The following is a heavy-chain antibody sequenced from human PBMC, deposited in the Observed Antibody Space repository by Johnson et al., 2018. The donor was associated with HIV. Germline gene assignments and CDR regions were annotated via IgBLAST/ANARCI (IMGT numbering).Heavy chain of an antibody. D-gene: IGHD3-10*01. V-gene: IGHV3-66*02. CDR3: AREYYGSGSDAFDI. Sequence: EVQLVESGGGLVQPGGSLRLSCAAFGFTVSSNYMSWVRQAPGKGLEWVSVIYSGGSTYYADSVRGRFTISRDNSKNTLYLQMNSLRPEDTAVYYCAREYYGSGSDAFDIWGQGTMVTDSS. CDR1: GFTVSSNY. CDR2: IYSGGST. J-gene: IGHJ3*02.